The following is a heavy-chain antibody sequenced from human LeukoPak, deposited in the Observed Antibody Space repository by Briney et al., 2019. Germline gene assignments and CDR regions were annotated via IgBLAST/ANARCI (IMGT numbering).Heavy chain of an antibody. J-gene: IGHJ4*02. CDR2: ISGSGGST. Sequence: PGGSLRLSCAASGFTFSSYAMSWVRQAPGKGLEWVSAISGSGGSTYYADSVKGRFTISRDNSKNTLYLQMNSLRAEDTAVYHCANDLDTVVVPAAMESWGQGTLVTVSS. D-gene: IGHD2-2*03. CDR3: ANDLDTVVVPAAMES. V-gene: IGHV3-23*01. CDR1: GFTFSSYA.